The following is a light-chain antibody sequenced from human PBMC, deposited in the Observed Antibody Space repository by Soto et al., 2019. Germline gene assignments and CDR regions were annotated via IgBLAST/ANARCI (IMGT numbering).Light chain of an antibody. CDR3: QQYHTWPIT. CDR1: QSVSSN. J-gene: IGKJ4*01. V-gene: IGKV3-15*01. CDR2: GAS. Sequence: EIVVTQSPATLSLSPGERATLSCRASQSVSSNLAWYQHKPGQAPRLLISGASTGATGIPARFSGSGSGTEFTLTISSLQSEDCAIYYCQQYHTWPITFGGGTKVDI.